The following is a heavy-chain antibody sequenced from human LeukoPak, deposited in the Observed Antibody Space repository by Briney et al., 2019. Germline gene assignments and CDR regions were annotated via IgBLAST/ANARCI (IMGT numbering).Heavy chain of an antibody. D-gene: IGHD7-27*01. V-gene: IGHV1-69*13. Sequence: ASGKFSCKATGGTFSSYAISWVRRATGQGLEWMGGIISIFGTANYAQKFQGRVTITADESTSTAYMELSSLRSEDTAVYYCARSPLTNWGPLLDAFDIWGQGTMVTVSS. CDR2: IISIFGTA. CDR1: GGTFSSYA. J-gene: IGHJ3*02. CDR3: ARSPLTNWGPLLDAFDI.